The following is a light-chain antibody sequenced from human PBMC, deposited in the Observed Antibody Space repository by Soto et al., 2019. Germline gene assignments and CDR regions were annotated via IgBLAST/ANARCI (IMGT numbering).Light chain of an antibody. CDR2: LDGSGSS. CDR3: ETWDFNTRV. V-gene: IGLV4-60*02. Sequence: QSVLTQSSSASGSPGPSVKLTCTLSSGHRGYIIAWHQQQPEKGPRYLMKLDGSGSSNTGSGVPDRFSGSSSGADRYLTISKLQFEDEADYCCETWDFNTRVFGGGTKLTVL. CDR1: SGHRGYI. J-gene: IGLJ3*02.